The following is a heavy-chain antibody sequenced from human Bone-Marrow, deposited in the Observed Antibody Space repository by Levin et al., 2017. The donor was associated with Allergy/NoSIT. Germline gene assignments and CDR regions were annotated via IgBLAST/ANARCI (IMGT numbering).Heavy chain of an antibody. D-gene: IGHD6-25*01. CDR2: IYSAGNT. J-gene: IGHJ6*02. V-gene: IGHV3-53*01. CDR3: ASLSGGYARTIYCFGVDV. Sequence: PGGSLRLSCAASGFTVSSNYLGWVRQAPGKGLEWVSVIYSAGNTYYADSVKGRFTISRDNSKNTQYLQMNSLGAEDTAVYYCASLSGGYARTIYCFGVDVWGQGTTVTVSS. CDR1: GFTVSSNY.